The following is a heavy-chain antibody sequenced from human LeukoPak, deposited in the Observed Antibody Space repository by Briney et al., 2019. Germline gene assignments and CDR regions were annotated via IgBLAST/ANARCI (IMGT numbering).Heavy chain of an antibody. CDR1: GGSFSGYY. CDR2: INHNGST. V-gene: IGHV4-34*01. CDR3: ARGWDCTGGSCNSGVPHFGY. J-gene: IGHJ4*02. Sequence: SETLSLTCGVYGGSFSGYYWSWIRQSPGKGLEWIAEINHNGSTNYNPSLKSRATISVDMSKNQIFLNLRSVTAADTAVYYCARGWDCTGGSCNSGVPHFGYWGQGSLVTVSS. D-gene: IGHD2-15*01.